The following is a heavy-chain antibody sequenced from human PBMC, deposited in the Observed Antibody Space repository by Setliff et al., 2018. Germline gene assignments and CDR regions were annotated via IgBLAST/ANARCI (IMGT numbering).Heavy chain of an antibody. V-gene: IGHV1-2*02. D-gene: IGHD3-10*01. CDR1: GYTFTDYY. J-gene: IGHJ4*02. CDR2: MNPITGAT. CDR3: AASPGGLGY. Sequence: ASVKVSCKTSGYTFTDYYLHWVRQVPGQGLEWMGWMNPITGATKYAQKFQARVTMTRDTSITTTYMDLSSLRSDDTAVYYCAASPGGLGYWGQGTLVTVSS.